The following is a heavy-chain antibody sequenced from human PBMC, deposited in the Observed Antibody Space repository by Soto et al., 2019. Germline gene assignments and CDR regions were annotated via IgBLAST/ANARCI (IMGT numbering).Heavy chain of an antibody. Sequence: PGGSLRLSCAASGFTVSSNYMSWVRQAPGKGLEWVSVIYSGGSTYYADSVKGRFTISRDNSKNTLYLQMNSLRAEDTAVYYCARDSRYYVLRLWEWSTIGDDYMDGWGKGTTVTVSS. V-gene: IGHV3-66*01. J-gene: IGHJ6*03. CDR2: IYSGGST. CDR3: ARDSRYYVLRLWEWSTIGDDYMDG. D-gene: IGHD3-3*01. CDR1: GFTVSSNY.